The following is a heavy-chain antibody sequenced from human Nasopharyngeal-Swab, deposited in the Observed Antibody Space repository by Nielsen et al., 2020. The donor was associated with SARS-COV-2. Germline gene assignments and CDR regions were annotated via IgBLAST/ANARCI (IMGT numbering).Heavy chain of an antibody. J-gene: IGHJ3*02. CDR3: ARSSSPAAFDI. Sequence: ASVKVSCKASGYTFTSYAMHWVRQAPGQRLEWMGWINAGNGNTKYSQKIQGRVTITRDTSASTAYMELSSLRSEDTAVYYCARSSSPAAFDIWGQGTMVTRLL. CDR2: INAGNGNT. V-gene: IGHV1-3*01. CDR1: GYTFTSYA.